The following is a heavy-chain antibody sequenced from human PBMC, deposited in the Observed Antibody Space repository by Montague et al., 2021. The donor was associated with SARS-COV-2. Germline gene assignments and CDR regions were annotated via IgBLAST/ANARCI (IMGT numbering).Heavy chain of an antibody. V-gene: IGHV4-31*03. D-gene: IGHD3-10*01. CDR2: IYYSGST. CDR1: GGSISSGGYY. J-gene: IGHJ5*02. Sequence: TLSLTCTVSGGSISSGGYYWSWIRQHPGMGLEWIGYIYYSGSTYYNPSLKSRVSISVDTSKNQFSLKLISVTAADTSVYYCARDRRAITMVRGVTHWFDPWGQGTLVTVSS. CDR3: ARDRRAITMVRGVTHWFDP.